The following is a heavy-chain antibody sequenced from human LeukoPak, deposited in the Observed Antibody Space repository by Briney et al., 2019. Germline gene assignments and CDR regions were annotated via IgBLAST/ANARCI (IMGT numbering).Heavy chain of an antibody. Sequence: PGGSLRLSCAASGFTFGSSVMTWVRQAPGKGLEWVANIKQDGSKRNYVDSVKGRFTISRDNPKNSLYLQMNSLRAEDTAVYYCATPLDYFDTSGYRQGGDWGQGTLVTVSS. CDR1: GFTFGSSV. J-gene: IGHJ4*02. CDR3: ATPLDYFDTSGYRQGGD. V-gene: IGHV3-7*03. CDR2: IKQDGSKR. D-gene: IGHD3-22*01.